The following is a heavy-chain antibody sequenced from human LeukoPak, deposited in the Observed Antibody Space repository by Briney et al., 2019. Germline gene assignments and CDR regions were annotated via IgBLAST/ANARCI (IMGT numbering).Heavy chain of an antibody. J-gene: IGHJ4*02. CDR1: GGTFSSYA. V-gene: IGHV1-69*13. D-gene: IGHD3-22*01. Sequence: SVTVSCKASGGTFSSYAISWVRQAPGQGLEWMGGIIPIFGTANYAQKFQGRVTITADESTSTAYMELSSLRSEDTAVYYCARAERLYYYDSSGYYEMGYWGQGTLVTVSS. CDR2: IIPIFGTA. CDR3: ARAERLYYYDSSGYYEMGY.